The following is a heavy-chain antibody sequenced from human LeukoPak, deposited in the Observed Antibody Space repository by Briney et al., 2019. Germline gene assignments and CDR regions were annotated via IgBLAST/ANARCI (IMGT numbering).Heavy chain of an antibody. J-gene: IGHJ6*02. CDR1: GGTFSSYA. CDR3: ARAVLSLKAGPYYYCGMDV. V-gene: IGHV1-69*13. CDR2: IIPIFGTA. Sequence: ASVKVSCKASGGTFSSYAISWVRQAPGQGLEWMGGIIPIFGTANYAQKFQGRVTITADESTSTAYMELSSLRSEDTAVYYSARAVLSLKAGPYYYCGMDVWGQGTTVTVSS. D-gene: IGHD2/OR15-2a*01.